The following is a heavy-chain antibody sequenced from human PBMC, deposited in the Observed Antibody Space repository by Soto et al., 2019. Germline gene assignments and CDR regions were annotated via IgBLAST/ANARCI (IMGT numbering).Heavy chain of an antibody. J-gene: IGHJ4*02. V-gene: IGHV4-4*02. D-gene: IGHD1-1*01. CDR1: GGSISSSNW. CDR2: SYHSGST. Sequence: SETLSLTCAVSGGSISSSNWWSWVSKTPGKGLEWIGESYHSGSTNYNPSLKSRVTISVDKSKNQFSLKLSSVTAADTAVYYCARRVSLEIDYWGQGTLVTVSS. CDR3: ARRVSLEIDY.